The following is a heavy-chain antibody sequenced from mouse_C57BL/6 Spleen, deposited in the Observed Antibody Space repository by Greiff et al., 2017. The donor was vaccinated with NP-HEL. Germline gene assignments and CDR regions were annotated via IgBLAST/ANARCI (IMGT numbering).Heavy chain of an antibody. CDR2: IWSDGST. CDR1: GFSLTSYG. J-gene: IGHJ4*01. Sequence: VQVVESGPGLVAPSQSLSITCTVSGFSLTSYGVHWVRQPPGKGLEWLVVIWSDGSTNYNSALKSRLSISKDNSKSQVFLKMNSLQTDDTAMYYCARNFFYDGYYVNYAMDYWGQGTSVTVSS. CDR3: ARNFFYDGYYVNYAMDY. V-gene: IGHV2-6*02. D-gene: IGHD2-3*01.